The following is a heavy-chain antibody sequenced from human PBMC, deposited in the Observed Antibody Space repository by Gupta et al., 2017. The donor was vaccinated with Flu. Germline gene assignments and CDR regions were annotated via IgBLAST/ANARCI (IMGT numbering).Heavy chain of an antibody. Sequence: QVQLQESGPGLVKPSGTLSLTCAGSGGSISSTHWWSWVRQPPEKGLEGIGEIWHGGDTNYNPSLRSRVNMSGDKSKNQFSLKPNSVTAADTAVYYWARAGAGGYYYYGMDVWGQGTTVTVSS. V-gene: IGHV4-4*02. CDR1: GGSISSTHW. D-gene: IGHD6-13*01. CDR3: ARAGAGGYYYYGMDV. J-gene: IGHJ6*02. CDR2: IWHGGDT.